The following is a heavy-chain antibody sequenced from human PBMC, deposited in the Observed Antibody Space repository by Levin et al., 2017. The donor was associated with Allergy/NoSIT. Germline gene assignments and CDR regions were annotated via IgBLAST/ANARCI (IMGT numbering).Heavy chain of an antibody. D-gene: IGHD1-26*01. Sequence: TGGSLRLSCAAXXXXXXXXXXKRGHQGPVKGLEWVSSISSSSSYIYYADSVKGRFTISRDNAKNSLYLQMNSLRAEDTAVYYCARDRWVRWELVTHYDYGMDVWGQGTTVTVSS. V-gene: IGHV3-21*01. CDR2: ISSSSSYI. J-gene: IGHJ6*02. CDR1: XXXXXXXX. CDR3: ARDRWVRWELVTHYDYGMDV.